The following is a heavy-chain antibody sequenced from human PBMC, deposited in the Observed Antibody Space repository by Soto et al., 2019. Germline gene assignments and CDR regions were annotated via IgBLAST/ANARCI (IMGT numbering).Heavy chain of an antibody. CDR3: ARGVGSGSYYNQYNWFDP. V-gene: IGHV1-18*01. D-gene: IGHD3-10*01. CDR2: ISSDNGNT. Sequence: ASVKVSCKASGYTFTSSGISWVRQAPGQGLEWMGWISSDNGNTNYAQHLQGWVTMTRDTSISTAYMELSRLRSDDTAVYYCARGVGSGSYYNQYNWFDPWGQGTLVTVSS. CDR1: GYTFTSSG. J-gene: IGHJ5*02.